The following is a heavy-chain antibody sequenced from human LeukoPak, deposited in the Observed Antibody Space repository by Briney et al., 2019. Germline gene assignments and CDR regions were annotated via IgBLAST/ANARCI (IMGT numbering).Heavy chain of an antibody. V-gene: IGHV1-2*02. D-gene: IGHD2-2*01. CDR1: GYTFTGYY. Sequence: ASVKVSCKASGYTFTGYYMHWVRRAPGQGLEWMGWINPNSGGTNYAQKFQGRVTMTRDTSISTAYMELSRLRSDDTAVYYCARSSDCSSTSCYGGALNYWGQGTLVTVSS. CDR2: INPNSGGT. J-gene: IGHJ4*02. CDR3: ARSSDCSSTSCYGGALNY.